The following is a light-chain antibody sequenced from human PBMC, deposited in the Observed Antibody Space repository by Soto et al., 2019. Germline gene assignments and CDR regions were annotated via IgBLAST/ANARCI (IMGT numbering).Light chain of an antibody. Sequence: QSVLTQPASVSGSPGQSITISCTGTGSDVGGYDYVSWYQHHPGKAPKVMIYEVTNRPSGVSNRFSGSKSGSTASLTISGLQAEDEADYYCSSYTSSNTLVFGTGTKVTVL. CDR1: GSDVGGYDY. CDR2: EVT. CDR3: SSYTSSNTLV. V-gene: IGLV2-14*01. J-gene: IGLJ1*01.